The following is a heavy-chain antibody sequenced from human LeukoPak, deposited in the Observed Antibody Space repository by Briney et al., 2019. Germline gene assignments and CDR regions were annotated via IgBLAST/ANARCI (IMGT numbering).Heavy chain of an antibody. CDR2: ISYDGSNK. J-gene: IGHJ4*02. D-gene: IGHD3-3*01. V-gene: IGHV3-30*18. Sequence: GGSLRLSCAASGFTFSSYGMHWVRQAPGKGLEWVAVISYDGSNKYYADSVKGRFTISRDNSKNTLYLQMNSLRAEDTAVYYCAKDRGTYYDHVDYWGQGTLVTVSS. CDR3: AKDRGTYYDHVDY. CDR1: GFTFSSYG.